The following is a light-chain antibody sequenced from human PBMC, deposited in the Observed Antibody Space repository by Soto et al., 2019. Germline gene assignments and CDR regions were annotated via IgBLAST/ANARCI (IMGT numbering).Light chain of an antibody. J-gene: IGLJ3*02. CDR3: QAWGTGFVV. V-gene: IGLV4-69*01. Sequence: QLVLTQSPSASASLGASVNLTCTLSSGHSDYAIAWHQQQSEKGPRYLMRIISDGIHIKGDGISNRFSGSSSGAERYLTISSLQSEDEADYYCQAWGTGFVVFGGGTKLTVL. CDR1: SGHSDYA. CDR2: IISDGIH.